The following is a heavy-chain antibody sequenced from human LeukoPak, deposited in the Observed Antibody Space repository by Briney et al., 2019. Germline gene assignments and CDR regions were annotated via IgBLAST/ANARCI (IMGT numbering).Heavy chain of an antibody. CDR2: VNGPGDWT. CDR1: GFTFSSNW. D-gene: IGHD6-25*01. V-gene: IGHV3-74*01. CDR3: AREVFEGQRQSDAFDV. J-gene: IGHJ3*01. Sequence: GGSLRPSCAASGFTFSSNWMPWFRQAPGEGLVWVSRVNGPGDWTHYADSVRGRFIISRDNAENTISLQMNNLRAEDTAVYFCAREVFEGQRQSDAFDVWGQGTMVTVSS.